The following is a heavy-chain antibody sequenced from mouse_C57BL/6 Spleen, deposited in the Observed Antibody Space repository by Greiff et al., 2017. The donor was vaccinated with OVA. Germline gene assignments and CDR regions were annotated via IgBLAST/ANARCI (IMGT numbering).Heavy chain of an antibody. J-gene: IGHJ2*01. Sequence: VQLQQPGAELVKPGASVKLSCKASGYTFTSYWMHWVKQRPGQGLEWIGMIHPNSGSTNYNEKFKSKATLTVDKSSSTAYMQLSSLTSEDSAVYYCARSRNWEYYFDYWGQGTTLTVSS. D-gene: IGHD4-1*01. CDR1: GYTFTSYW. CDR3: ARSRNWEYYFDY. CDR2: IHPNSGST. V-gene: IGHV1-64*01.